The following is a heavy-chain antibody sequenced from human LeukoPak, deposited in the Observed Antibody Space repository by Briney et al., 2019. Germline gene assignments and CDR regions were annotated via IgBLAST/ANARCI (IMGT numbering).Heavy chain of an antibody. D-gene: IGHD3-22*01. V-gene: IGHV3-20*04. J-gene: IGHJ3*02. CDR3: ARDRTMIVVVPDAFDI. CDR2: INWNGGST. CDR1: GFTFDDYG. Sequence: PGGSLRLSCAASGFTFDDYGMSWVRQAPGKGLEWVSGINWNGGSTGYADSVKGRFTISRDNAKNSLYLQMNSLRAEDTALYYCARDRTMIVVVPDAFDIWGQGKMVTVSS.